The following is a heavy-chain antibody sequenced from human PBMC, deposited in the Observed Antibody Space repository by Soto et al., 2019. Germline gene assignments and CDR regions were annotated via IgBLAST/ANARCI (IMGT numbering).Heavy chain of an antibody. J-gene: IGHJ4*02. D-gene: IGHD2-2*01. CDR3: ASKGTYQLLSFDY. CDR2: INHSGST. Sequence: SLTCAVYGGSFSGYYWSWIRQPPGKGLEWIGEINHSGSTNYNPSLKSRVTTSVDTSKNQFSLKLSSVTAADTAVYYCASKGTYQLLSFDYWGQGTLVTVSS. V-gene: IGHV4-34*01. CDR1: GGSFSGYY.